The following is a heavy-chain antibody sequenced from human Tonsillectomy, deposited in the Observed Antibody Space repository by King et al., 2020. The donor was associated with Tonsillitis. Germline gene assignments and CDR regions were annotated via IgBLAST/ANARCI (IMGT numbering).Heavy chain of an antibody. Sequence: QLVQSGAEVKKPGASVKVSCKASGYTFTSYYMHWVRQAPGQGLEGMGIINPSGGSTSYAQKFQGRVTMTRDTSTSTVYMELSSLRSEDTAVYYCARGLRYYGSGATPPPDYWGQGALFTVSS. CDR3: ARGLRYYGSGATPPPDY. J-gene: IGHJ4*02. D-gene: IGHD3-10*01. CDR2: INPSGGST. V-gene: IGHV1-46*01. CDR1: GYTFTSYY.